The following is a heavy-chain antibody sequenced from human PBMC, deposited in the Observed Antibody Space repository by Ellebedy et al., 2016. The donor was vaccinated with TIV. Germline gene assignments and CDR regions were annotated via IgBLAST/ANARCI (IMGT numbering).Heavy chain of an antibody. Sequence: GESLKISCAASGFTFSDYYMSWIRQAPGKGLEWVSYISSSSSYTNYADSVKGRFTISRDNAENSLHLQMNSLRAEDTAVYFCARDRSDAFDIWGQGTLVTVSS. J-gene: IGHJ3*02. V-gene: IGHV3-11*06. CDR2: ISSSSSYT. CDR1: GFTFSDYY. CDR3: ARDRSDAFDI.